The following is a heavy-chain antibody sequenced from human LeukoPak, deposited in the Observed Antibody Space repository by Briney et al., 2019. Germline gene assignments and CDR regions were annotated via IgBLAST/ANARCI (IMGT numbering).Heavy chain of an antibody. CDR2: ISYDGSNK. V-gene: IGHV3-30*03. CDR1: GFTFSSYG. Sequence: PGRSLRLSCAASGFTFSSYGMHWVRQSPGKGLEWVAVISYDGSNKYYADSVKGRFTISRDNSKNTLYLQMNSLRAEDTAVYYCARGELVPNYWGQGTLVTVSS. CDR3: ARGELVPNY. J-gene: IGHJ4*02. D-gene: IGHD6-6*01.